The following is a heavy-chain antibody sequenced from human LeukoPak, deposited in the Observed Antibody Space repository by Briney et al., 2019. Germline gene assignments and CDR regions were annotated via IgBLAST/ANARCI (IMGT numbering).Heavy chain of an antibody. V-gene: IGHV1-18*01. CDR3: ARTPGWYSSSWYFNY. D-gene: IGHD6-13*01. CDR1: GYTFTSYG. Sequence: ASVKVSCKASGYTFTSYGISWVRQAPGQGLEWMGWISAYNGNTNYAQKLQGRVTITTDESTSTAYMELSSLRSEDTAVYYCARTPGWYSSSWYFNYWGQGTLVTVSS. J-gene: IGHJ4*02. CDR2: ISAYNGNT.